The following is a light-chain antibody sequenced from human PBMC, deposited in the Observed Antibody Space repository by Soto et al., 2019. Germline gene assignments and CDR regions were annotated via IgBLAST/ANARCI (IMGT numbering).Light chain of an antibody. Sequence: QSALTQPASVSGSPGQSITISCTGTSSDVGGYNYVSWYQQHPGKAPKLMIYEVSNRPSGVSNRFSGSKSGNTASLTISGLQAEDEADYYCSSYTSTTAVFCGETKLTVL. J-gene: IGLJ2*01. CDR3: SSYTSTTAV. CDR2: EVS. V-gene: IGLV2-14*01. CDR1: SSDVGGYNY.